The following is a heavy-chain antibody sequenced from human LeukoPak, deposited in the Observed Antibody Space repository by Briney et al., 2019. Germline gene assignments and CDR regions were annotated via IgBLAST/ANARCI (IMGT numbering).Heavy chain of an antibody. CDR2: ISYDGSNK. J-gene: IGHJ4*02. Sequence: PGRSLRLSCAASGFTFSSYAMRWVRQAPGKGLEWVAVISYDGSNKYYADSVKGRFTISRDNSKNTLYLQMNSLRAEDTAVYYCARDRYNQKLVRGGYYFDYWGQGTLVTVSS. CDR3: ARDRYNQKLVRGGYYFDY. V-gene: IGHV3-30-3*01. D-gene: IGHD1-14*01. CDR1: GFTFSSYA.